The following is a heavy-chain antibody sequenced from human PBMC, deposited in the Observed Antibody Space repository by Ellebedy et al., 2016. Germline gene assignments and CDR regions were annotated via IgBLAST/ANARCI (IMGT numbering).Heavy chain of an antibody. CDR2: ISWNSAAI. Sequence: SLKISXATSGFTFDDYALHWVRQVPGKGLEWVSGISWNSAAIGYGEAVKGRFTISRDSAKSYLYLQMNSLRVEDTALYFCAKGTMDYLHHWGQGTLVTVSS. CDR1: GFTFDDYA. J-gene: IGHJ4*02. D-gene: IGHD3-10*01. V-gene: IGHV3-9*01. CDR3: AKGTMDYLHH.